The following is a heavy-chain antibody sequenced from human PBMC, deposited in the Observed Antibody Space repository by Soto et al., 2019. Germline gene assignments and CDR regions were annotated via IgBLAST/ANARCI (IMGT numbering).Heavy chain of an antibody. CDR3: TTDYNVYGEHEDAFDI. V-gene: IGHV3-15*01. Sequence: GGSLRLSCAASGFTFSNAWMSWVRQAPGKGLEWVGRIKSKTDGGTTDYAAPVKGRFTISRDDSKNTLYLQMNSLKTEDTAVYYCTTDYNVYGEHEDAFDIWGQGTMVTVSS. D-gene: IGHD4-17*01. CDR1: GFTFSNAW. CDR2: IKSKTDGGTT. J-gene: IGHJ3*02.